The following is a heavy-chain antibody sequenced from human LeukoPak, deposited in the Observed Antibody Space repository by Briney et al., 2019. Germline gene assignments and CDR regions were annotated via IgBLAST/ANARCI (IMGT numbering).Heavy chain of an antibody. CDR1: GGSISSGSFY. CDR2: FYYSGST. V-gene: IGHV4-39*07. Sequence: SETLSLFCSVSGGSISSGSFYWGWIRQPPGKGLEWIGSFYYSGSTYYNPSLESRVSISVDTSKNQFSLKLTSVTAADAAVYYCARDNQQLAFYFWGQGTLVTVSS. J-gene: IGHJ4*02. D-gene: IGHD6-13*01. CDR3: ARDNQQLAFYF.